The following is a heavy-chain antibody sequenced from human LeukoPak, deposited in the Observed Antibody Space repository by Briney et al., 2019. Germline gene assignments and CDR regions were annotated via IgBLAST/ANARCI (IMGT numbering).Heavy chain of an antibody. CDR1: GGSISSSSYY. J-gene: IGHJ4*02. D-gene: IGHD5-18*01. CDR2: IYYSGST. V-gene: IGHV4-39*01. CDR3: ILYSYGTKIDY. Sequence: PSETLSLTCTVSGGSISSSSYYWGWIRQPPGKGLEWIGSIYYSGSTYYNPSLKSRVTISVDTSKNQFSLKLSSVTAADTAVYYCILYSYGTKIDYWGQGTLVTVSS.